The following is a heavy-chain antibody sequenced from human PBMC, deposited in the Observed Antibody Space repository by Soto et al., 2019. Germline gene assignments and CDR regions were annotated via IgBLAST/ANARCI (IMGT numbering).Heavy chain of an antibody. CDR3: ARFGVGTYYYYGMHV. J-gene: IGHJ6*02. CDR2: ISGSSSFI. Sequence: EVQLVESGGGLVKPGGSLRLSCAASGFTFSSYSMNWVRQAPGKGLEWVSSISGSSSFIYYADSLNGGFTISRDNAKKSLYLQMNSQRAEDTAVYYCARFGVGTYYYYGMHVWGQGTTVPVSS. V-gene: IGHV3-21*01. D-gene: IGHD1-1*01. CDR1: GFTFSSYS.